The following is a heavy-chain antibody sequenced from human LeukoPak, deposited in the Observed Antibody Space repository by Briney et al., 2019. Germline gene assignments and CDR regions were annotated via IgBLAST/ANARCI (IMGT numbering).Heavy chain of an antibody. D-gene: IGHD1-26*01. Sequence: GGSLRLSCAASGFTFSSYAMSWVRQAPGKGLEWVSVIYSGGSTYYADSVKGRFTISRDNSKNTLYLQMNSLRAEDTAVYYCARDDYSGSYSWGQGTLVTVSS. V-gene: IGHV3-53*01. CDR1: GFTFSSYA. CDR3: ARDDYSGSYS. CDR2: IYSGGST. J-gene: IGHJ4*02.